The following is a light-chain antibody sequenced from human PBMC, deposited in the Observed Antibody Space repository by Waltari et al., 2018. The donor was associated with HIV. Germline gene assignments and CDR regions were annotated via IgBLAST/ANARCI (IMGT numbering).Light chain of an antibody. CDR3: QTWDTSTVL. J-gene: IGLJ3*02. Sequence: YEVTQPPSVSVSPGQTARITCFGDELGDKYTSWYQAKAGQSPVMVIYRDSKRPSGIPQRFSGSNSGNTATLTISGTQAMDEADYYCQTWDTSTVLFGGGTKLTVL. CDR1: ELGDKY. V-gene: IGLV3-1*01. CDR2: RDS.